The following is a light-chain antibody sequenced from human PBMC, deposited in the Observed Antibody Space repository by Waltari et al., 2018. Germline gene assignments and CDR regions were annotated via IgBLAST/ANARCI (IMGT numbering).Light chain of an antibody. V-gene: IGKV3-11*01. J-gene: IGKJ3*01. CDR3: QQRSNWLFT. CDR2: DAS. CDR1: QSVSSY. Sequence: IVFTQTPATLSLSPGARATLSCRASQSVSSYLAWYQQKPGQAPRLLIYDASNRATGIPARFSGSGSGTDFTLTISSLEPEDFAVYYCQQRSNWLFTFGPGTKVDIK.